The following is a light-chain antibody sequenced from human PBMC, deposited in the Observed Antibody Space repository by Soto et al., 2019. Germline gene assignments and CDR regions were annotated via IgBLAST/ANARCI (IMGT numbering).Light chain of an antibody. J-gene: IGLJ1*01. Sequence: QSALTQPPSAFGTPGQTVTISCSGSSSNIGTSSVHWYKHLPGTAPKPLIYTNDQRPSGVPDRFSGSKSGTSASLAISGLQSEDEADYCAVWDDSLNGHVFGAGTKVTVL. CDR3: AVWDDSLNGHV. CDR2: TND. V-gene: IGLV1-44*01. CDR1: SSNIGTSS.